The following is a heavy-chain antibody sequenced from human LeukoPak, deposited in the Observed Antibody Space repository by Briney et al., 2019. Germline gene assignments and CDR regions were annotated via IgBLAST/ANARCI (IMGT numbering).Heavy chain of an antibody. CDR2: IYYSGIT. CDR3: ARDYRMTTGHGFDY. Sequence: SETLSLTCTVSGGSVSSGNYYWSWIRQPPGKGLEWIGFIYYSGITNYNPSPKSRVTISVDTSKNQFSLKLSSVTAADTAVYYCARDYRMTTGHGFDYWGQGTLVTVSS. D-gene: IGHD4-17*01. CDR1: GGSVSSGNYY. V-gene: IGHV4-61*01. J-gene: IGHJ4*02.